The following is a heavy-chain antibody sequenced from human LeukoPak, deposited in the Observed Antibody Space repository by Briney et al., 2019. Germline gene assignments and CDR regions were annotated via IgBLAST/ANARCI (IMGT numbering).Heavy chain of an antibody. CDR2: IYYSGST. Sequence: PSETLSLTCTVAGGSITTYYRSWIRQPPGKGLAWIGFIYYSGSTNYNPSLKSRVTISLDTSKNQFSLKLSSVTAADTAVYYCARQRGYSYPFDYRGQGTLVTVSS. CDR3: ARQRGYSYPFDY. CDR1: GGSITTYY. D-gene: IGHD5-18*01. J-gene: IGHJ4*02. V-gene: IGHV4-59*08.